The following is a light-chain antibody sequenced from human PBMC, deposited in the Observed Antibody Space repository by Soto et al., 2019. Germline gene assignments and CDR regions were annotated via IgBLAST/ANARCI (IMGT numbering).Light chain of an antibody. CDR1: QSITNR. CDR2: DAS. V-gene: IGKV1-5*01. J-gene: IGKJ1*01. CDR3: QHYGGMWT. Sequence: IQITQSPSTLSAYVGDRVTITCRASQSITNRLAWYQQKPGEAPKVLIYDASNLESGVPSRFSGRGFGTEFILTISSLQPDDFAIYWCQHYGGMWTFAQGTKVDIK.